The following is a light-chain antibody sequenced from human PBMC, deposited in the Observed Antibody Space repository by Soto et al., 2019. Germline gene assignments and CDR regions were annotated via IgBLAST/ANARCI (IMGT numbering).Light chain of an antibody. V-gene: IGLV1-40*01. CDR3: QSYDSSLSGDV. J-gene: IGLJ1*01. CDR2: GNS. Sequence: QSVLTQPPSVSGAPGQRVTISCTGSSSNIGAGYDVHWYQQLPGTAPKLLIYGNSNRPSGVPDRFSGSKSGTSASLAITGLHAEDEADYYCQSYDSSLSGDVFGTGTKLTVL. CDR1: SSNIGAGYD.